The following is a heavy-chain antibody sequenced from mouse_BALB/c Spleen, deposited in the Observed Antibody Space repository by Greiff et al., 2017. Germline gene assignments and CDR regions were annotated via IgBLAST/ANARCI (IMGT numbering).Heavy chain of an antibody. D-gene: IGHD2-3*01. CDR3: ARKDDGYYGGYFDY. J-gene: IGHJ2*01. Sequence: EVKVVESGPELVKPGASVKISCKTSGYTFTEYTMHWVKQSHGKSLEWIGGINPNNGGTSYNQKFKGKATLTVDKSSSTAYMELRSLTSEDSAVYYCARKDDGYYGGYFDYWGQGTTLTVSS. V-gene: IGHV1-18*01. CDR2: INPNNGGT. CDR1: GYTFTEYT.